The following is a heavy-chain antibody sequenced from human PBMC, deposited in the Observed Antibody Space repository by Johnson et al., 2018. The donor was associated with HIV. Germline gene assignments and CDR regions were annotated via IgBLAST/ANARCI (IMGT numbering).Heavy chain of an antibody. J-gene: IGHJ3*02. CDR1: GFTFSSYA. Sequence: VQLVESGGGLVQPGGSLRLSCAASGFTFSSYAMHWVRQAPGKGLEYVSAISSNGGSTYYANSVKGRFTISRDNSKNTLYLQMGSLRAEDMAVYYCAKDIRLVSAYYDILSGTSFDAFDIWGQGTMVTVSS. CDR3: AKDIRLVSAYYDILSGTSFDAFDI. CDR2: ISSNGGST. D-gene: IGHD3-9*01. V-gene: IGHV3-64*01.